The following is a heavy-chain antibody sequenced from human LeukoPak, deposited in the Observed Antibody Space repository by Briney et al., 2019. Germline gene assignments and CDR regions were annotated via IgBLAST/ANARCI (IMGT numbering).Heavy chain of an antibody. J-gene: IGHJ3*02. Sequence: GESLKISCQCSRYSFTSYWIAWVRQMPGKGLEWMGIIYPGDSDTKYSPSFQGQVTISADKSINTAHLQWSSLQASDTAMYYCARDRSARSYDALDIWGQGTMVTVSS. D-gene: IGHD3-22*01. CDR2: IYPGDSDT. V-gene: IGHV5-51*01. CDR3: ARDRSARSYDALDI. CDR1: RYSFTSYW.